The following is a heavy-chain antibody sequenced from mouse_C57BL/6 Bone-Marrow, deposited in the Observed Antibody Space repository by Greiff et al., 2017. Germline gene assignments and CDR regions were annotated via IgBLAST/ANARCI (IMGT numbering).Heavy chain of an antibody. CDR1: EYEFPSHD. CDR2: INSDGGST. Sequence: EVMLVESGGGLVQPGASLKLSCESNEYEFPSHDMSWVRKTPEKRLELVAAINSDGGSTYYPDTMERRIIISRDNTKKTLYLQMSSLRSEDTALYYCARHYCDYDHDGYWYFDVWGTGTTVTVSA. CDR3: ARHYCDYDHDGYWYFDV. J-gene: IGHJ1*03. D-gene: IGHD2-4*01. V-gene: IGHV5-2*03.